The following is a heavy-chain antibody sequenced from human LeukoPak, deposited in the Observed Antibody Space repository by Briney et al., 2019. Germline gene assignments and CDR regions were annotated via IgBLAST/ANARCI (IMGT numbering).Heavy chain of an antibody. D-gene: IGHD1-26*01. V-gene: IGHV4-34*01. CDR1: GGSFSGYY. CDR3: ARVYGSYSYYFDY. J-gene: IGHJ4*02. Sequence: SETLSLTCAVYGGSFSGYYWSWIRQPPGKGLEWIGEINHSGSTNYNPSLKSRVTISVDTSKNQFSLKLSSVTAADTAVYYCARVYGSYSYYFDYWGQGTLVTVSS. CDR2: INHSGST.